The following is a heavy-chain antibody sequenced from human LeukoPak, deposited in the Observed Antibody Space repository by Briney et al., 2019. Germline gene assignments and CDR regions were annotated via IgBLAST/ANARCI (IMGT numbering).Heavy chain of an antibody. J-gene: IGHJ4*02. D-gene: IGHD3-3*01. CDR1: GYTFTGYY. V-gene: IGHV1-2*02. CDR3: AREILPGDFWSGYIDY. Sequence: GASVKVSCKASGYTFTGYYMHWVRQAPGQGLEWMGWINPNSGGTNYAQKFQGRVTMTRDTSISTAYMELSRLRSDDTAVYYCAREILPGDFWSGYIDYWGQGTLVTASS. CDR2: INPNSGGT.